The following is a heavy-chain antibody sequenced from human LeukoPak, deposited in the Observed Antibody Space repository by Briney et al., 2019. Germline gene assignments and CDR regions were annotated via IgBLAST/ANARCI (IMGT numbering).Heavy chain of an antibody. D-gene: IGHD2-2*01. CDR2: MNPNSGNT. Sequence: ASVKVSCKASGYTFTSYDINWVRQATGQGLEGMGWMNPNSGNTGYAQKFQGRVTITRNTSISTAYMELSSLRSEDTAVYYCARGRCSSTSCYGYSFDYWGQGTLVTVSS. J-gene: IGHJ4*02. V-gene: IGHV1-8*01. CDR3: ARGRCSSTSCYGYSFDY. CDR1: GYTFTSYD.